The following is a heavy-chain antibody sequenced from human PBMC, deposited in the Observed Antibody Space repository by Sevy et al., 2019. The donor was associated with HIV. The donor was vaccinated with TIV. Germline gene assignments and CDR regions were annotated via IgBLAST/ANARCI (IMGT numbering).Heavy chain of an antibody. D-gene: IGHD3-22*01. Sequence: GGSLRLSCAASGLSFSNAWMAWVRQAPGKGLEWVGRIRSETGGGTTDFAAFAKGKFTISRDDPKNTLYLQMNSLITEDTAVYYCAIDHRRDGMIVVPFEKWGLGTLVTVSS. CDR2: IRSETGGGTT. CDR1: GLSFSNAW. CDR3: AIDHRRDGMIVVPFEK. J-gene: IGHJ4*02. V-gene: IGHV3-15*01.